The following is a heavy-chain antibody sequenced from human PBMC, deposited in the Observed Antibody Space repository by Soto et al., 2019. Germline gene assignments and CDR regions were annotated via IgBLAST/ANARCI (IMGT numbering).Heavy chain of an antibody. CDR2: ISSNGGST. Sequence: PGGSLRLSCAASGFTFSSYAMHWVRQAPGKGLEYVSAISSNGGSTYYANSVKGRFTISRDNSKNTLYLQMGSLRAEDMALYYCARQGRAVSSYYFDYWGQGTLVTVSS. D-gene: IGHD3-10*01. CDR3: ARQGRAVSSYYFDY. J-gene: IGHJ4*02. CDR1: GFTFSSYA. V-gene: IGHV3-64*01.